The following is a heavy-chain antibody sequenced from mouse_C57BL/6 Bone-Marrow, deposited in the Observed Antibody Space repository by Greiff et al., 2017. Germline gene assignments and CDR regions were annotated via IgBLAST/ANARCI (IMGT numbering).Heavy chain of an antibody. D-gene: IGHD2-5*01. V-gene: IGHV1-55*01. J-gene: IGHJ2*01. CDR3: ARGEYYSNLFDY. CDR1: GYTFTSYW. Sequence: QLQQSGAELVKPGASVKMSCKASGYTFTSYWITWVKQRPGQGLEWIGDIYPGSGSTNYNEKFKSKATLTVDTSSSTAYMQLSSLTSEDSAVYYCARGEYYSNLFDYWGQGTTLTVSS. CDR2: IYPGSGST.